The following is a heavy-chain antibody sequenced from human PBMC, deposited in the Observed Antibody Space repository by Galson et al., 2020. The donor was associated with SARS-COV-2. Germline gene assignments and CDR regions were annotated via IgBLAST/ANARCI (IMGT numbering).Heavy chain of an antibody. V-gene: IGHV1-18*01. CDR1: GYTFTSYS. CDR3: ARDQHHYYGMDV. CDR2: LSTSNGDT. J-gene: IGHJ6*02. Sequence: ASVKVSCKASGYTFTSYSLFWVRQAPGQGLAWVGWLSTSNGDTAYAQKLQGRVTMTTDRSTSTAYMELKSLGSDDKAVYYCARDQHHYYGMDVWGQGTTVTVSS.